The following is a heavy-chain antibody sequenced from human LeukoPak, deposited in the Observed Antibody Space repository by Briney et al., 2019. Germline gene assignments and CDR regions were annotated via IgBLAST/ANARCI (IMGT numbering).Heavy chain of an antibody. CDR3: ARGPSPLRYFDY. V-gene: IGHV3-21*01. Sequence: GGSLRLSCAASGFTFSSYAMSWVRQAPGKGLEWVSSISSSSSYIYYADSVKGRFTISRDNAKNSLYLQMNSLRAEDTAVYYCARGPSPLRYFDYWGQGTLVTVSS. CDR1: GFTFSSYA. CDR2: ISSSSSYI. D-gene: IGHD2-2*01. J-gene: IGHJ4*02.